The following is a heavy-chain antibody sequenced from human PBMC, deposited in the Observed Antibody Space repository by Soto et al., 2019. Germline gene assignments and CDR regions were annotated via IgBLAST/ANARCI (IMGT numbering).Heavy chain of an antibody. CDR2: IYPGDSDT. CDR1: GYSFTSYW. J-gene: IGHJ6*02. Sequence: PVESLKISCKGSGYSFTSYWIGWVRQMPGKGLALMGIIYPGDSDTRYSPSFQGQVTISADKSISTAYLQWSSLKASDTAMYYCARQNVGYCSGGSCETYGMDVWGQGTTVTVSS. CDR3: ARQNVGYCSGGSCETYGMDV. D-gene: IGHD2-15*01. V-gene: IGHV5-51*01.